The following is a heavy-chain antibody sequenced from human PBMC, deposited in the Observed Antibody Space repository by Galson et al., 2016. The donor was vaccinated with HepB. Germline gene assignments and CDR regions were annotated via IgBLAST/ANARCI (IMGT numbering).Heavy chain of an antibody. D-gene: IGHD6-6*01. J-gene: IGHJ6*02. CDR1: GFTFRRHW. V-gene: IGHV3-74*01. CDR2: IDDDGHDT. CDR3: ARRFRDSNSRGMDV. Sequence: SLRLSCAASGFTFRRHWMHWVRQAPGKGLVWVSRIDDDGHDTAYADSVKGRFTISRDNARTTLYLQMNSLQAEDTAVYYCARRFRDSNSRGMDVWGQGTTVTVSS.